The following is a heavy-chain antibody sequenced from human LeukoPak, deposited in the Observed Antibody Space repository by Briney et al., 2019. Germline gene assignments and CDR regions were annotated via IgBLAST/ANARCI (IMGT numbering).Heavy chain of an antibody. Sequence: ASVKVSCKASGYTFTSYDINWVRQATGQGLEWMGWMNPNSGNTGYAQKFQGRVTITRNTSISTAYMELSSLRSEDTAVYYCARSNLWSTNYYCYYMDVWGKGTTVTVSS. D-gene: IGHD2-21*01. CDR1: GYTFTSYD. CDR3: ARSNLWSTNYYCYYMDV. J-gene: IGHJ6*03. CDR2: MNPNSGNT. V-gene: IGHV1-8*03.